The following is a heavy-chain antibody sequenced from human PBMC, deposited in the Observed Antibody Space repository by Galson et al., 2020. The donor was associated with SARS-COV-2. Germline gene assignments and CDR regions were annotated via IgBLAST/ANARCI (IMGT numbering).Heavy chain of an antibody. Sequence: GGSLRLSCRGSGFSFSNYWMNWVRQAPGKGLEWVANIKQDGSEKFYVESVKGRFTVSRDNTQNSLYLQMNNLRVEDTAVYFCARGSIYYDLWSGRAEYLQHWGQGTLVTLSS. V-gene: IGHV3-7*01. J-gene: IGHJ1*01. CDR3: ARGSIYYDLWSGRAEYLQH. CDR2: IKQDGSEK. CDR1: GFSFSNYW. D-gene: IGHD3-3*01.